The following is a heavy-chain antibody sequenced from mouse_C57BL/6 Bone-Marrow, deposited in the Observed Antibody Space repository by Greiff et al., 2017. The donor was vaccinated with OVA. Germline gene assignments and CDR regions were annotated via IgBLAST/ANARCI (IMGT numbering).Heavy chain of an antibody. CDR1: GYTFTSYW. CDR2: IHPNSGST. J-gene: IGHJ4*01. D-gene: IGHD2-4*01. Sequence: QVQLQQSGAELVKPGASVKLSCKASGYTFTSYWMHWVKQRPGQGLEWIGMIHPNSGSTNYNEKFKSKATLTVDKSSSTAYMQLSSLTSEDSAVYYCARRSDDYDVWYAMDYWGQGTSVTVSS. V-gene: IGHV1-64*01. CDR3: ARRSDDYDVWYAMDY.